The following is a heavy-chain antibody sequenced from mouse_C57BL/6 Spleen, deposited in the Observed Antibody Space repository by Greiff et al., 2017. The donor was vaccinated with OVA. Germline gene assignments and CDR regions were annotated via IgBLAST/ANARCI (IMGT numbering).Heavy chain of an antibody. CDR3: AGQPRDYYAMDY. J-gene: IGHJ4*01. V-gene: IGHV1-82*01. CDR1: GYAFSSSW. Sequence: VQLQQSGPELVKPGASVKISCKASGYAFSSSWMNWVKQRPGKGLEWIGRIYPGDGDTNYNGKFKGKATLTADKSSSTAYMQLSSLTSEDSAVYCCAGQPRDYYAMDYWGQGTSVTVSS. CDR2: IYPGDGDT.